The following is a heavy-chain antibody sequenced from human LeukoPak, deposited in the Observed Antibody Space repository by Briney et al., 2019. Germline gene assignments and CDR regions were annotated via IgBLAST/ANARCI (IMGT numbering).Heavy chain of an antibody. CDR3: ARQGVSELDY. V-gene: IGHV4-34*01. D-gene: IGHD3-16*01. CDR1: GGSFSGYY. Sequence: PSETLSLTCAVYGGSFSGYYWSWIRQPPGKGLEWIGEINHSGSTNYNPSLKSRVTISVDTSKNQFSLKLSSVTAADTAVYYCARQGVSELDYWGQGTLVTVSS. J-gene: IGHJ4*02. CDR2: INHSGST.